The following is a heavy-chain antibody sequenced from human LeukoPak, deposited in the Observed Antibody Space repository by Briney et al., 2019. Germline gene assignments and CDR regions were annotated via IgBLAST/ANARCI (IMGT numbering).Heavy chain of an antibody. CDR2: ISYDGSNK. Sequence: PGGSLRLSCAASGLTFSSYGMHWVRQAPGKGLEWVAVISYDGSNKYYADSVKGRFTISRDNSKNTLYLQMTSLRAEDTAVYYCAKAYDSSGYYLYYFDYWGQGDLVTVSS. CDR3: AKAYDSSGYYLYYFDY. D-gene: IGHD3-22*01. CDR1: GLTFSSYG. J-gene: IGHJ4*02. V-gene: IGHV3-30*18.